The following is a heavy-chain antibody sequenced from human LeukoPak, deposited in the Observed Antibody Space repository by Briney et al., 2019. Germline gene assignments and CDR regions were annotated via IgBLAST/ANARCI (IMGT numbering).Heavy chain of an antibody. Sequence: GGSLRLSCAASGFTFSSYAMSWVRQAPGKGLEWVAVISYDGSNKYYADSVKGRFTISRDNSKNTLYLQMNSLRAEDTTVYYCAKDGGSYYGFDYWGQGTLVTVSS. CDR2: ISYDGSNK. J-gene: IGHJ4*02. CDR3: AKDGGSYYGFDY. CDR1: GFTFSSYA. V-gene: IGHV3-30*18. D-gene: IGHD1-26*01.